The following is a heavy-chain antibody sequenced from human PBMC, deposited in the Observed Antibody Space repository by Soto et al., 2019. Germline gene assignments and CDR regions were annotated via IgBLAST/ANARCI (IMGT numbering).Heavy chain of an antibody. CDR2: VYSSGRT. Sequence: QLQLQESGPGLVRPSQTLSLTCSVSGGSITSGGYYWGWLRQLPGKGLEWVAYVYSSGRTYYNPSLERRLSIALDTSTNQFSLILRSVTVSDTAIYYCARVHNGFNKDFDIWGQGAMVTVSS. D-gene: IGHD5-12*01. J-gene: IGHJ3*02. CDR3: ARVHNGFNKDFDI. CDR1: GGSITSGGYY. V-gene: IGHV4-31*03.